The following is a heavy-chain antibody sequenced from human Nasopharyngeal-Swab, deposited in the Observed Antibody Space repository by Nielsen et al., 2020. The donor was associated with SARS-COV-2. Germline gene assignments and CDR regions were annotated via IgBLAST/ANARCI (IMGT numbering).Heavy chain of an antibody. J-gene: IGHJ4*02. CDR1: GFTFSNYA. CDR3: ARRYSSNCYDY. Sequence: GESLKISCAASGFTFSNYAIHWVRQAPGKGLEYVSAIAIGGGSAYYAKSVKGRFTISRDDSKNTVYLEMGSLRAEDRAVYYCARRYSSNCYDYWGQGTLVSVSS. CDR2: IAIGGGSA. D-gene: IGHD2-21*01. V-gene: IGHV3-64*01.